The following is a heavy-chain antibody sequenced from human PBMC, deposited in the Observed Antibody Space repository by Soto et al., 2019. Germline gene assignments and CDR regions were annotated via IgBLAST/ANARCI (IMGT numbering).Heavy chain of an antibody. CDR1: GFNFGGYD. V-gene: IGHV3-48*01. Sequence: GGSLRLSCAASGFNFGGYDMNWVRQAPGKGLEWVSYISTSSTTIYYAESVKGRFTISRDNSKNTLYLQMHSLRAEDTAVYYCAKDVSSGITSFDLWGRGTLVTVSS. D-gene: IGHD3-3*01. CDR2: ISTSSTTI. J-gene: IGHJ2*01. CDR3: AKDVSSGITSFDL.